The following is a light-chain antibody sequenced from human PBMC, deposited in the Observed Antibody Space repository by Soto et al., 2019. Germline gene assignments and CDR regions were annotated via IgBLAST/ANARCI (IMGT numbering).Light chain of an antibody. V-gene: IGKV3-15*01. CDR1: QSVSSN. J-gene: IGKJ2*01. CDR2: GTS. Sequence: EIVMTQSPATLSVSPGERATLSCRASQSVSSNLAWYQQKPGQAPRLLIYGTSTRATGIPDRFSGSGSGTEFTLTVSSLQPEDVADYYFKQNNNGPPYNFGLESKLEIK. CDR3: KQNNNGPPYN.